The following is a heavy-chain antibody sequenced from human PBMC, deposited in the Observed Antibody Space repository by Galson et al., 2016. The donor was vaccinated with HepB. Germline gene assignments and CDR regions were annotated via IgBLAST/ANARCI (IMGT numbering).Heavy chain of an antibody. CDR3: ARGSGWLLDR. Sequence: PALVKPTQTLTLTCTFSGFSLSTTAVGVGWIRQAPGKAPEWLAFIYWDDNEYYSPSLQSRLTITKDTSKNQVVLTTTNVDPVDTGTYYCARGSGWLLDRWGQGTLVTVSS. D-gene: IGHD6-19*01. J-gene: IGHJ5*02. CDR1: GFSLSTTAVG. CDR2: IYWDDNE. V-gene: IGHV2-5*02.